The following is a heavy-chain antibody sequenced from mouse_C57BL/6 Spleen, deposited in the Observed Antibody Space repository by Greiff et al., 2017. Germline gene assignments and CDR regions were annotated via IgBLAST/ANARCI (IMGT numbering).Heavy chain of an antibody. CDR2: INPNYGTT. V-gene: IGHV1-39*01. CDR1: GYSFTDYN. J-gene: IGHJ3*01. D-gene: IGHD1-1*01. Sequence: EVKLMESGPELVKPGASVKISCKASGYSFTDYNMNWVKQSTGKSLEWIGVINPNYGTTSYYQKFKGKATLTVDQSSSTAYMQLNSLTSEDSAVYYCARDYGSSSWFAYWGQGTLVTVSA. CDR3: ARDYGSSSWFAY.